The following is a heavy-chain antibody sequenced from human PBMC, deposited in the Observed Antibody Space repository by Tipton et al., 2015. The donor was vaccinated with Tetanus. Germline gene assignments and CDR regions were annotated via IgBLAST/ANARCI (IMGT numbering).Heavy chain of an antibody. V-gene: IGHV4-31*11. D-gene: IGHD6-13*01. J-gene: IGHJ3*01. CDR1: GASFRLGGYF. Sequence: TLSLTCDVSGASFRLGGYFWSWVRQHPGRGLERIGNIQNTGNTHYNPSVESRASISLDTSTNQFYLRLRSVTVADTAVYYCARDQLGYSDRDALDVWGRGTMVTVSS. CDR2: IQNTGNT. CDR3: ARDQLGYSDRDALDV.